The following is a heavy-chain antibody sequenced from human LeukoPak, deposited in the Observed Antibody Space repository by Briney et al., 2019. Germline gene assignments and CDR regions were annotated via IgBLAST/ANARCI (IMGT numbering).Heavy chain of an antibody. J-gene: IGHJ4*02. CDR2: IGSSGSYI. CDR1: GFTFSSYH. D-gene: IGHD5-18*01. CDR3: ARRATTERGHSYGLDF. V-gene: IGHV3-21*01. Sequence: GGSLRLSCEVSGFTFSSYHMNWVRQAPGKGLEWVSSIGSSGSYIFYADSLTGRFTISRDNAKNSLYLQMNSLRAEDTAMYYCARRATTERGHSYGLDFWGQGTLVTVSS.